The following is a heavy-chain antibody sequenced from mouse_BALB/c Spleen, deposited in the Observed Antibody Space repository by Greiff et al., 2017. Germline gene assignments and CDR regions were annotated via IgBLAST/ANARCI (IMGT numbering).Heavy chain of an antibody. D-gene: IGHD2-1*01. CDR3: ARLPYGNYVMDY. CDR1: GYSITSDYA. CDR2: ISYSGST. J-gene: IGHJ4*01. V-gene: IGHV3-2*02. Sequence: DVQLQESGPGLVKPSQSLSLTCTVTGYSITSDYAWNWIRQFPGNKLEWMGYISYSGSTSYNPSLKSRISITRDTSKNQFFLQLNSVTTEDTATYYCARLPYGNYVMDYWGQGTSVTVSS.